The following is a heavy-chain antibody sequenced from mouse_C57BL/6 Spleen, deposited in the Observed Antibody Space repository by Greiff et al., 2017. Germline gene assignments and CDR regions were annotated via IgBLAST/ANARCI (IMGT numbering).Heavy chain of an antibody. Sequence: VQLKQSGTVLARPGASVKMSCKTSGYTFTSYWMHWVKQRPGLGLEWIGAIYPGNSDTSYNQKFKGKAKLTAVTSASTADMELSSLTNEDSAVYYCTRRITTVNYFDYWGQGTTLTVSS. J-gene: IGHJ2*01. V-gene: IGHV1-5*01. CDR1: GYTFTSYW. CDR3: TRRITTVNYFDY. D-gene: IGHD1-1*01. CDR2: IYPGNSDT.